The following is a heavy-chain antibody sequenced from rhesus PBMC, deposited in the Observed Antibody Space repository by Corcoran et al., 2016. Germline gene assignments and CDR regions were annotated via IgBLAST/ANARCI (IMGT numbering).Heavy chain of an antibody. CDR2: IYGNSGST. CDR3: ARDRGADYFDY. J-gene: IGHJ4*01. Sequence: QVQLQESGPGLVKPSETLSLTCAVSGYSISSNYWSWIRQPPGKGLEWIGNIYGNSGSTYYNPSLNVRVTISTDTSKNQFSLKLSSVTAADTAVYYCARDRGADYFDYWGQGVLVTVSS. CDR1: GYSISSNY. V-gene: IGHV4-147*01. D-gene: IGHD3-34*01.